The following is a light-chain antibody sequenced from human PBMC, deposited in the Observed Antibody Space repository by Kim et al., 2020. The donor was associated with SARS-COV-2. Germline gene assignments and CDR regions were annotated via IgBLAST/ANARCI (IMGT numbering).Light chain of an antibody. V-gene: IGLV2-14*01. CDR3: SSYTSSTTYVV. CDR1: SSDVGDYNY. Sequence: QSALTQPASVTGSPGQSITISCTGTSSDVGDYNYISWYQQHPGKAPQLMIYDVTKRPSGVSNRFSGSKSGNTASLTISGLQAEDEADYYCSSYTSSTTYVVFGGGAQLTVL. J-gene: IGLJ2*01. CDR2: DVT.